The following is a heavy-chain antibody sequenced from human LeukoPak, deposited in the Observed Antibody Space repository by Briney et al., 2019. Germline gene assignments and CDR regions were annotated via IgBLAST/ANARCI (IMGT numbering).Heavy chain of an antibody. V-gene: IGHV1-46*01. Sequence: ASVKVSCKASGYTFTSYYKHWVRQAPGQGLEWMGLINPSGGSTSYAQKFQGRLSLTRDMSTSTDYMELSSLRSEDTAVYYCARDNSVGDTAWWFDPWGQGTLVTVSS. CDR2: INPSGGST. CDR3: ARDNSVGDTAWWFDP. CDR1: GYTFTSYY. J-gene: IGHJ5*02. D-gene: IGHD1-26*01.